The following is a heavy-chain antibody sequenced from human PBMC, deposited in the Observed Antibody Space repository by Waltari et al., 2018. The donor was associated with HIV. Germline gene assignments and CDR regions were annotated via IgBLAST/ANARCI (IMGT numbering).Heavy chain of an antibody. V-gene: IGHV4-59*01. Sequence: QVQLQESGPGLVKPSETLSLTCTVSGGSISSYYWSWIRQPPGKGLEWIGYIYYSGSTNYNPSLKSRVTISVDTSKNQFSLKLSSVTAADTAVYYCARGDYYGSGSYDSPFDYWGQGTLVTVSS. CDR1: GGSISSYY. J-gene: IGHJ4*02. CDR3: ARGDYYGSGSYDSPFDY. CDR2: IYYSGST. D-gene: IGHD3-10*01.